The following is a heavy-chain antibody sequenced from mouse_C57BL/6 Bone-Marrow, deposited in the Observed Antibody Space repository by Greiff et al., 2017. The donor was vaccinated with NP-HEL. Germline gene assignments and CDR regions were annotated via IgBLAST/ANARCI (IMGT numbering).Heavy chain of an antibody. V-gene: IGHV1-76*01. CDR3: AREGLRYLDY. CDR2: IYPGSGNT. J-gene: IGHJ2*01. CDR1: GYTFTDYY. D-gene: IGHD1-1*01. Sequence: QVQLQQSGAELVRPGASVKLSCKASGYTFTDYYINWVKQRPGQGLEWIARIYPGSGNTYYNEKFKGKATLTAEKSSSTAYMQLSSLTSEDSAVYFCAREGLRYLDYWGQGTTLTVSS.